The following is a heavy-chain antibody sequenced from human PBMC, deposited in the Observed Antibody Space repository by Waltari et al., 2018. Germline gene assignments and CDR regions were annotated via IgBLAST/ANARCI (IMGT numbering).Heavy chain of an antibody. J-gene: IGHJ4*02. D-gene: IGHD6-6*01. CDR1: VGSISSSSSY. V-gene: IGHV4-39*07. CDR3: ARDSSSIYDY. CDR2: SYYSGST. Sequence: QLQLQESGPGLVKPSETLSLTCTVSVGSISSSSSYWGWIRQPPGKGLEWIGSSYYSGSTYYNPSLKSRVTISVDTSNNQFSLKLSSVTAADTAVYYCARDSSSIYDYWGQGTLVTVSS.